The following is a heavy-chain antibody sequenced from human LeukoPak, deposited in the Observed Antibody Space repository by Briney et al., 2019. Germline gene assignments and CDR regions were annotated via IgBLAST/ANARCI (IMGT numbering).Heavy chain of an antibody. D-gene: IGHD2-15*01. CDR1: GFTFSGYA. Sequence: GRSLRLSCAASGFTFSGYAMHWVRQAPGKGLDWVAVILYDGSNKDYADSVKGRFTISRDNSKNTLYLQMNSLRREDTAVYYCARDFCSAGSCYPDNWGQGTLVTVSS. J-gene: IGHJ4*02. CDR3: ARDFCSAGSCYPDN. V-gene: IGHV3-30*04. CDR2: ILYDGSNK.